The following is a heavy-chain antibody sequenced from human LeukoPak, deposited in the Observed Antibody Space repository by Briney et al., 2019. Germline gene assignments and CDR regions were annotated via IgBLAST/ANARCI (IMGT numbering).Heavy chain of an antibody. CDR3: ARTYSSPKYYYGMDV. Sequence: SETLSLTCTVSGGSISSYYWSWIRQPPGKGLEWTGYIYYSGSTNYNPSLKSRVTISVDTSKNQFSLKLSSVTAADTAVYYCARTYSSPKYYYGMDVWGQGTTVTVSS. V-gene: IGHV4-59*08. D-gene: IGHD6-13*01. J-gene: IGHJ6*02. CDR2: IYYSGST. CDR1: GGSISSYY.